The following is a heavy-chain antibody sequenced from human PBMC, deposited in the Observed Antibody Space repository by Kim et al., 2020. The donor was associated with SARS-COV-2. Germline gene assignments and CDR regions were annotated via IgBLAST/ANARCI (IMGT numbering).Heavy chain of an antibody. J-gene: IGHJ5*02. CDR3: ARDPVPSLPVSRPGRFDP. CDR1: GYTFTSYY. D-gene: IGHD6-6*01. Sequence: ASVKVSCKASGYTFTSYYMHWVRQAPGQGLEWMGIINPSGGSTSYAQKFQGRVTMTRDTSTSTVYMELSSLRSEDTAVYYCARDPVPSLPVSRPGRFDPWGQGTLVTVSS. CDR2: INPSGGST. V-gene: IGHV1-46*01.